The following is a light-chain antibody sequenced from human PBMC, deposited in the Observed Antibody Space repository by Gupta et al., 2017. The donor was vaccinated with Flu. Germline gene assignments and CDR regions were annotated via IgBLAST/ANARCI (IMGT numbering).Light chain of an antibody. CDR1: SSNTGAGYA. Sequence: QSVLTQPPSVSGAPGQRVTISCTGTSSNTGAGYAVHWYQFVPGTAPKLLIYTNDIRPSGVPDRFSGSRSGASASLAISGLQAEDEADYDCQAFDTGLGGSVFGGGNKLTVL. CDR2: TND. V-gene: IGLV1-40*01. CDR3: QAFDTGLGGSV. J-gene: IGLJ3*02.